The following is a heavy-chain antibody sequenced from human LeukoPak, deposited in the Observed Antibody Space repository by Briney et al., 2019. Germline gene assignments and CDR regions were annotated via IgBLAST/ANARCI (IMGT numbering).Heavy chain of an antibody. CDR1: GYTFTGYY. Sequence: ASVKVSCKASGYTFTGYYMHWVRQAPGRGLEWMGWINPNSGGTNYAQKFQGRVTMTRDTSISTAYMELSRLRSDDTAVYYCARSLYYYDSSGYSPDYWGQGTLVTVSS. J-gene: IGHJ4*02. V-gene: IGHV1-2*02. CDR2: INPNSGGT. D-gene: IGHD3-22*01. CDR3: ARSLYYYDSSGYSPDY.